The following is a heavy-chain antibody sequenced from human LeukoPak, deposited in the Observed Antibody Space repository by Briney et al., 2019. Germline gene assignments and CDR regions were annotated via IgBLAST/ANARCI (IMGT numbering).Heavy chain of an antibody. D-gene: IGHD2-21*02. J-gene: IGHJ3*02. CDR2: IIPIFGTA. CDR1: GGTFSSYA. V-gene: IGHV1-69*01. Sequence: ASVKVSCKASGGTFSSYAISRVRQAPGQGLEWMGGIIPIFGTANYAQKFQGRVTITADESTSTAYMELSSLRSEDTAVYYCARAHIVVVTAKATPHSFDIWGQGTMVTVSS. CDR3: ARAHIVVVTAKATPHSFDI.